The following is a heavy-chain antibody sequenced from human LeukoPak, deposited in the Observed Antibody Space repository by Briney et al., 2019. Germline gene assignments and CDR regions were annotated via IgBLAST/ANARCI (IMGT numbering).Heavy chain of an antibody. V-gene: IGHV3-48*03. CDR3: ARAVANFDY. CDR1: GFTFSSYE. Sequence: GGSLRLSCAASGFTFSSYEMHWVRQAPGKGLEWVSYISSSGSTIYYADSVKGRFTISRDNAKNSLYLQMNSLRAEDTAVYYCARAVANFDYWGQGTLVTVSS. J-gene: IGHJ4*02. D-gene: IGHD6-19*01. CDR2: ISSSGSTI.